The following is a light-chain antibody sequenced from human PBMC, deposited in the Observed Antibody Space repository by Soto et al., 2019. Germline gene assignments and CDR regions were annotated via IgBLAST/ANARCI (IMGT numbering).Light chain of an antibody. CDR1: QSVSSSY. CDR2: GSS. CDR3: QQYGSSPVT. V-gene: IGKV3-20*01. J-gene: IGKJ2*01. Sequence: EIVLTQSPGTLSLSPGERATLSCRASQSVSSSYLAWYQQKPGQAPRLLIYGSSNRATGIPDRFSGSGSGTDFTLTISRLEPEDCAVYYCQQYGSSPVTFGQGTKLQIK.